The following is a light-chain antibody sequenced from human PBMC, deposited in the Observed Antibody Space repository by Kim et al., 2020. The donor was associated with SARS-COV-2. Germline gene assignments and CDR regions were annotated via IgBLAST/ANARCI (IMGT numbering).Light chain of an antibody. Sequence: KPVTISCTRSSGSIASNYVQWYQQRPGSSPTTVIYEDNHRPSGVPDRFSGSIDSSSNSASLTISGLKTEDETDYYCQSYDSSNHGVFGGGTKLTVL. J-gene: IGLJ3*02. CDR1: SGSIASNY. CDR3: QSYDSSNHGV. CDR2: EDN. V-gene: IGLV6-57*01.